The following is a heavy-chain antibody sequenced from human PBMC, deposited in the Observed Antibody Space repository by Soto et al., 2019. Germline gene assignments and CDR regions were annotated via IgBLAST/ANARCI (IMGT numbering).Heavy chain of an antibody. V-gene: IGHV1-18*01. J-gene: IGHJ4*02. CDR1: GYAFTSYG. Sequence: ASVKVSCKASGYAFTSYGYAWVRQAPGQGLEWMGWISAYNGDTNYAQKFQDRVTLTTDTSTTTDHMKLRNLGSDDPAVYYCARSGAYCTSITCLFDSFWGLGTLVTVSS. CDR3: ARSGAYCTSITCLFDSF. D-gene: IGHD2-8*01. CDR2: ISAYNGDT.